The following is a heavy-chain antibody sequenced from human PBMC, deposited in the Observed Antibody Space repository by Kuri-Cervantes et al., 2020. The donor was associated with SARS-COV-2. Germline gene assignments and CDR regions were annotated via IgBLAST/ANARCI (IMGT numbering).Heavy chain of an antibody. CDR3: ARDGELSGGAFDI. J-gene: IGHJ3*02. Sequence: ASVKVSCKAPETTFPNYDINWVRQATGQGLEWMGMVKTNSGNTLYAQKLQGRVTMTTDTSTSTAYMELRSLRSDDTAVYYCARDGELSGGAFDIWGQGTMVTVSS. D-gene: IGHD2-21*01. CDR1: ETTFPNYD. CDR2: VKTNSGNT. V-gene: IGHV1-8*01.